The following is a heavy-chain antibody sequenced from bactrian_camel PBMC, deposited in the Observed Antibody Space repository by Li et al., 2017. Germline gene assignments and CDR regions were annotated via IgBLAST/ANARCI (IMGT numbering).Heavy chain of an antibody. CDR2: MYSGESRT. Sequence: VQLVESGGGSVQAGGSLRLSCAASGYTYGVYRMGWFRQAPGKEREGVAQMYSGESRTYYADSVKGRFTISHDNAKRTLYLQMHSLKPEDAGTYYCAVAIRGMYGASWFCHNRDGIDYWGEGTQVTVS. J-gene: IGHJ7*01. D-gene: IGHD6*01. V-gene: IGHV3S59*01. CDR1: GYTYGVYR.